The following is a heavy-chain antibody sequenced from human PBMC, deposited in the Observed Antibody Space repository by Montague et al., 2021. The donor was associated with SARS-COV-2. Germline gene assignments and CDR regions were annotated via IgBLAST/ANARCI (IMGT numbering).Heavy chain of an antibody. CDR2: IYYSGST. CDR3: ARHGKTRIAMIVVVIGYFDY. D-gene: IGHD3-22*01. V-gene: IGHV4-39*01. Sequence: SETLSLTCTVSGASISSSSDYWGWIRQPPGKGLEWIGSIYYSGSTYYNPSLKSRVTISADTSKNQFSLKLSSVTAADTAVYYCARHGKTRIAMIVVVIGYFDYWGQGTLVTVSS. CDR1: GASISSSSDY. J-gene: IGHJ4*02.